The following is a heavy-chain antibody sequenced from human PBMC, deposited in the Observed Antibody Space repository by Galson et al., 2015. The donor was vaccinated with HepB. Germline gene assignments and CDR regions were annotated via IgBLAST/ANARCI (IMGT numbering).Heavy chain of an antibody. CDR3: ARAGYLAGDAFDI. CDR1: GYTFTSYG. Sequence: SVKVSCKASGYTFTSYGLSWVRHAPGQGLEWMGWISAYNGDTIYAQKVQGRVTMTTDASTSTAYMELRSLRSDDTAVYYCARAGYLAGDAFDIWGQGTMVAVSS. CDR2: ISAYNGDT. V-gene: IGHV1-18*01. J-gene: IGHJ3*02. D-gene: IGHD2-2*01.